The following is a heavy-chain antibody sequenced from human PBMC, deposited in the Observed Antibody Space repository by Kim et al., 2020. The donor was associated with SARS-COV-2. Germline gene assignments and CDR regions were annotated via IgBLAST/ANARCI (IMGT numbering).Heavy chain of an antibody. V-gene: IGHV3-11*06. CDR2: ISSSSSYT. J-gene: IGHJ3*02. CDR1: GFTFSDYY. Sequence: GGSLRLSCAASGFTFSDYYMRWIRQAPGKGLEWVSYISSSSSYTNYADSVKGRFTISRDNAKNSLYLQMNSLRAEDTAVYYCRGSYHDAFDIWGQGTMVTASP. D-gene: IGHD1-26*01. CDR3: RGSYHDAFDI.